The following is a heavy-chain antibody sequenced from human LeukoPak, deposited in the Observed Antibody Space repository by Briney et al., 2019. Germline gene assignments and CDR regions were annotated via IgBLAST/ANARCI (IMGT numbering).Heavy chain of an antibody. V-gene: IGHV3-30*18. D-gene: IGHD6-13*01. J-gene: IGHJ4*02. CDR2: ISYDGNNK. CDR1: GFTLSSYG. CDR3: AKEQGGSSWSNFDY. Sequence: GRSLRLSCAASGFTLSSYGMHWVRQAPGKGLEWVAAISYDGNNKHYADSLKGRFTISRDNSKNTLYLQMNSLRAEDTAVYYCAKEQGGSSWSNFDYWGQGTLVTVSS.